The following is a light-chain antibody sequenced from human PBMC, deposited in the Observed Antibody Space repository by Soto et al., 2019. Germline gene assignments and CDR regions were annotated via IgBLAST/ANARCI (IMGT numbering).Light chain of an antibody. CDR2: GNN. CDR1: RAAYD. J-gene: IGLJ1*01. Sequence: QSALTQPPSVSGAPGQRVTISCTGSRAAYDVHWYQQVPGTAPKLLIYGNNNRPSGVPERFSGSKSGTSAFLAITGLQAEDEADYYCQSYDSSVSGSKVFGTGTKLTVL. CDR3: QSYDSSVSGSKV. V-gene: IGLV1-40*01.